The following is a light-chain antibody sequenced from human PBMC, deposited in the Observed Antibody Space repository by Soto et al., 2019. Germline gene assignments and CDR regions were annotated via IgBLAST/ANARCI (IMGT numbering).Light chain of an antibody. CDR3: QLYGSSSLT. J-gene: IGKJ1*01. Sequence: EIVLTQSPATLSLSPGERATLPCRASQTVXTTYSAWHQHKHGQAPSVLTYGASTRATGIPDRLSGSRSGTDFTLTISRLEPEDFAVYFCQLYGSSSLTFGQGTKVEIK. CDR1: QTVXTTY. V-gene: IGKV3-20*01. CDR2: GAS.